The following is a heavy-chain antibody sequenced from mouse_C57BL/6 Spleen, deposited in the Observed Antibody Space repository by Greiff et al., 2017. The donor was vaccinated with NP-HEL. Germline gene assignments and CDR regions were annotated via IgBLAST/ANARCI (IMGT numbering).Heavy chain of an antibody. CDR1: GFSLTSYG. Sequence: VQLQQSGPGLVQPSQSLSITCTVSGFSLTSYGVHWVRQPPGKGLEWLGVIWSGGSTDYNAAFISRLSISKDNSKSQVFFKMNSLQADDTAIYYCAKVYDGYYTYAMDYWGQGTSVTVSS. CDR2: IWSGGST. J-gene: IGHJ4*01. V-gene: IGHV2-4*01. CDR3: AKVYDGYYTYAMDY. D-gene: IGHD2-3*01.